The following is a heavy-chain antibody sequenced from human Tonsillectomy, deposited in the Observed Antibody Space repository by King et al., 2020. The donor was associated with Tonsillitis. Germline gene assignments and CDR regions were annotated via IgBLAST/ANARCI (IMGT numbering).Heavy chain of an antibody. J-gene: IGHJ2*01. D-gene: IGHD1-26*01. CDR1: GFTFDDYA. V-gene: IGHV3-20*04. CDR3: ARVGHLVATISWWYFDL. Sequence: QLVQSGGGVVRPGRSLRLSCAASGFTFDDYAMSWVRQAPGKGLEWVSGINWNGGTTSYADSVKGRFTISRDNAKNSLYLQMNSLRAEDTALYYCARVGHLVATISWWYFDLWGRGTLVTVSS. CDR2: INWNGGTT.